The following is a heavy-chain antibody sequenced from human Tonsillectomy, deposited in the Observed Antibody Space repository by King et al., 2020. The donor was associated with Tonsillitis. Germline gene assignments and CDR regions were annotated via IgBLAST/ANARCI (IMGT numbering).Heavy chain of an antibody. CDR1: VGSISSVSYY. CDR3: ARVTWYYDFWSGYPNWFDP. V-gene: IGHV4-61*02. J-gene: IGHJ5*02. D-gene: IGHD3-3*01. Sequence: QLQESGPGLVKPSQTLSLTCTVSVGSISSVSYYWGWIRQPAGKGLEWIGRIYTHGSTNYNPSLKSRVTRSVDTSKNQFSLKLSSVTAADTAVYYCARVTWYYDFWSGYPNWFDPWGQGTLVTVSS. CDR2: IYTHGST.